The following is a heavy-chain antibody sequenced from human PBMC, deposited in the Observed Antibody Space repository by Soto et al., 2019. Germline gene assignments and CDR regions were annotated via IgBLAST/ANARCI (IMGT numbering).Heavy chain of an antibody. J-gene: IGHJ6*02. D-gene: IGHD3-10*01. V-gene: IGHV3-30-3*01. Sequence: GGSLRLSCAASGFTLSSYAMHWVRQAPGKGLEWVAVISYDGSNKYYADSVKGRFTISRDNSKNTLYLQMNSLRAEDTAVYYCARDSVRGVTYYYYGMDVWGQGTTVTVSS. CDR2: ISYDGSNK. CDR3: ARDSVRGVTYYYYGMDV. CDR1: GFTLSSYA.